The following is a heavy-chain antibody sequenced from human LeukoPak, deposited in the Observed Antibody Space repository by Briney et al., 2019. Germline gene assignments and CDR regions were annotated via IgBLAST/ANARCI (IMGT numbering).Heavy chain of an antibody. V-gene: IGHV3-23*01. J-gene: IGHJ4*02. Sequence: GGSLRLSCAASGFTFSTYAMSWVRQAPGKGLEWVSTISGSGGGTYPADSVKGRFTISRDNSKNTLYLQMNSLRAEDTAVYYCASPPPHSSGYYSMYYFDYWGQGTLVTVSS. CDR2: ISGSGGGT. D-gene: IGHD3-22*01. CDR1: GFTFSTYA. CDR3: ASPPPHSSGYYSMYYFDY.